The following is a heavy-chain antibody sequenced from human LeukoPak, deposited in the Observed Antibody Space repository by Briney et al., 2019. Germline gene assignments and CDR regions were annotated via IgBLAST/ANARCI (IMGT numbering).Heavy chain of an antibody. CDR2: IDNDGSDT. CDR3: ARGGFSHGFDI. CDR1: GFTFSSYS. V-gene: IGHV3-74*01. Sequence: GGSLRLSCAASGFTFSSYSMNWVRQAPGKGLVWVSRIDNDGSDTIYADSVKGRFTVSRDNAKNTVYLQMNSLRVGDTAVYYCARGGFSHGFDIWGQGTVVTVSS. J-gene: IGHJ3*02. D-gene: IGHD3-22*01.